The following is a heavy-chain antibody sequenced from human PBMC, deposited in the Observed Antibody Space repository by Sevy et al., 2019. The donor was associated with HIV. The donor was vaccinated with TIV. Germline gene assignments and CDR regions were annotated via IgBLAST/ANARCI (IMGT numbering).Heavy chain of an antibody. CDR2: TIPIFGTP. CDR1: GDTFSTYG. Sequence: ASVKVSCKASGDTFSTYGLSWVRQVPGQGLEWMGGTIPIFGTPNYAQKFQGRVTITADESASTAYMELSSLRSEDTALYYCAREGGVATTGDHDAFDIWGHGTLVTVSS. D-gene: IGHD7-27*01. V-gene: IGHV1-69*13. J-gene: IGHJ3*02. CDR3: AREGGVATTGDHDAFDI.